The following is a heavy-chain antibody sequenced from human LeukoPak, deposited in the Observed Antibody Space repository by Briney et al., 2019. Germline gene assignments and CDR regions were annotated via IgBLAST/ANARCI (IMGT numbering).Heavy chain of an antibody. Sequence: ASVKVSCKASGYTFTSYGIIWVRQAPGQGLEWMGWISNYNGNTNYAQKIQGRVTMTTDTSTSTAYMELRSLRSDDTAVYYCARRVRGVQFDYWGQGTLVTVSS. V-gene: IGHV1-18*01. CDR2: ISNYNGNT. J-gene: IGHJ4*02. CDR3: ARRVRGVQFDY. D-gene: IGHD3-10*01. CDR1: GYTFTSYG.